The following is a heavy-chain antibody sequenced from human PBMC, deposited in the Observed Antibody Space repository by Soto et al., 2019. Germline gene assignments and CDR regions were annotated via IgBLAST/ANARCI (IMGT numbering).Heavy chain of an antibody. CDR3: ARGPFLNYCSSNSCYGLFDY. J-gene: IGHJ4*02. V-gene: IGHV4-34*01. CDR1: GGSFSGYY. CDR2: INHSGST. D-gene: IGHD2-2*01. Sequence: SETLSLTCAVYGGSFSGYYWSWIRQPPGKGLEWIGEINHSGSTNYNPSLKSRVTISVDTSKNQFSLKLSSVTAADTAVYYCARGPFLNYCSSNSCYGLFDYWGQGTLVTVSS.